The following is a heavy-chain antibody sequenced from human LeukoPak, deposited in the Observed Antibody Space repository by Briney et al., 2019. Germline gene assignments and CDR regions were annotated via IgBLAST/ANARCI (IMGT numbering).Heavy chain of an antibody. CDR1: GFTFSSNT. J-gene: IGHJ4*02. Sequence: PGGSLRPSWPPSGFTFSSNTINWVRQPPGKGLDWVSSISRISSYIYYADSVKGRFTISRDNAKNSLYLQMNSLRAEDTAVYYCARDGKGSLWFGEAWDYWGQGTLVTVSS. CDR3: ARDGKGSLWFGEAWDY. V-gene: IGHV3-21*01. D-gene: IGHD3-10*01. CDR2: ISRISSYI.